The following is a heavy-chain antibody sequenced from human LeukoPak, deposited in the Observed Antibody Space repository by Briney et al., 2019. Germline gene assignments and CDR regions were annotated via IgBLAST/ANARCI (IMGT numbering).Heavy chain of an antibody. V-gene: IGHV1-3*01. CDR3: ASSEYQLLSGWFDP. J-gene: IGHJ5*02. Sequence: ASVNVSCTASGGTFSSYAISWVRQAPGQRLEWMGWINAGNGNTKYSQKFQGRVTITRDTSASTAYMELSSLRSEDTAVYYCASSEYQLLSGWFDPWGQGTLVTVSS. D-gene: IGHD2-2*01. CDR1: GGTFSSYA. CDR2: INAGNGNT.